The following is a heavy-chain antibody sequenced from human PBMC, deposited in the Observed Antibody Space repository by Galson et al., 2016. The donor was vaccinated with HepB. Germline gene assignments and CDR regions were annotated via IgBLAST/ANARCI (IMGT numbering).Heavy chain of an antibody. V-gene: IGHV3-7*03. CDR2: IKQDGSEK. CDR3: ARDRGGTTVAWRGWFDP. D-gene: IGHD4-11*01. J-gene: IGHJ5*02. Sequence: SLRLSCAASGFSFSDYWMTWVRQAPGKGLEWVANIKQDGSEKYYVDSVKGRFTISRDNSKNSLFLQMSSLRADDTAVYYCARDRGGTTVAWRGWFDPWGQGTLVTVSS. CDR1: GFSFSDYW.